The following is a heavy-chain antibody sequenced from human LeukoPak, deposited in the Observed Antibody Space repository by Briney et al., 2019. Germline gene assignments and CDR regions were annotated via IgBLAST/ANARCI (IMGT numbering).Heavy chain of an antibody. CDR1: GYIFTSYN. V-gene: IGHV1-46*01. CDR2: INSSGGST. CDR3: ARGQYDSPWSPLDY. J-gene: IGHJ4*02. D-gene: IGHD2-8*01. Sequence: ASVKVSCKASGYIFTSYNIHWVRQAPGQGLEWMGIINSSGGSTSYAQKFQDRVTMTRDTSTSTVYMELTSLRSEDTAVFYCARGQYDSPWSPLDYWGQGTLVIVSS.